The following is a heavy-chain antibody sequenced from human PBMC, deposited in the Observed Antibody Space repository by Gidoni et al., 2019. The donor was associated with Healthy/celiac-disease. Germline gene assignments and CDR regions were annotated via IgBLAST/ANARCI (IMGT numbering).Heavy chain of an antibody. CDR3: ARDQAYYDILTGWRTYYYYGMDV. D-gene: IGHD3-9*01. CDR2: ISYDGSNK. J-gene: IGHJ6*02. CDR1: GFTFSSYG. Sequence: QVQLVESGGGVVQPGRSLRLSCAASGFTFSSYGMHWVRQAPGKGLEWVAVISYDGSNKYYADSVKGRFTISRDNSKNTLYLQMNSLRAEDTAVYYCARDQAYYDILTGWRTYYYYGMDVWGQGTTVTVSS. V-gene: IGHV3-30*03.